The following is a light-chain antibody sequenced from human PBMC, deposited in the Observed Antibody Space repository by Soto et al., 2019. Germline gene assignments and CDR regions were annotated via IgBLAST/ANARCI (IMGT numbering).Light chain of an antibody. Sequence: DIQMTQSPSSLSASVGDRVTITCQASQDINNFLNWYQQKPGKAPELLIYDAFSLETGVPSRFTGSGSGTDFSLTISSLQPEDVATYYCQQHDDLPFTFGPGTTVDVK. CDR2: DAF. V-gene: IGKV1-33*01. J-gene: IGKJ3*01. CDR1: QDINNF. CDR3: QQHDDLPFT.